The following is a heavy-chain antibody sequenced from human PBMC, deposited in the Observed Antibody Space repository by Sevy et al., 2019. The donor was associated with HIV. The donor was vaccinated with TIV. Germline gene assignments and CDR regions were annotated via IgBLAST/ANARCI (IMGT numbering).Heavy chain of an antibody. CDR1: GFIFSDYA. Sequence: GGSLRLSCAASGFIFSDYAMRWVRQAPGKGLEWVSSISGGDDSTYYADSVKGRFTVSRDNSKNTLYLQMNNLRAEDTALYYCAKFGDYYDSGGYYWYFDFWGRSTLVTVS. CDR2: ISGGDDST. D-gene: IGHD3-22*01. J-gene: IGHJ2*01. V-gene: IGHV3-23*01. CDR3: AKFGDYYDSGGYYWYFDF.